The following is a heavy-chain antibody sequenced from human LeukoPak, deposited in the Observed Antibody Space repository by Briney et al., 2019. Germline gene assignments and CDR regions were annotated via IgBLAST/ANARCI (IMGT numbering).Heavy chain of an antibody. CDR1: GYTFTGYY. D-gene: IGHD3-16*02. V-gene: IGHV1-2*02. Sequence: ASVKVACKASGYTFTGYYMHWVRQPPGQGLEWMGWINPNSGGTNYAQKFQGRVTMNRDTSISTAYMELSRLRSDDTAVYYCASPLGELSPFFQFDYWGQGTLVTVSS. J-gene: IGHJ4*02. CDR2: INPNSGGT. CDR3: ASPLGELSPFFQFDY.